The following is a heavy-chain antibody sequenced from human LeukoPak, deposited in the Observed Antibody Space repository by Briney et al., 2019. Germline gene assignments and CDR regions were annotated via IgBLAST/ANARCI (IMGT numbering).Heavy chain of an antibody. Sequence: GGSLRLSCAASGFTFSSYAMSWVRQAPGKGLEWVSAISGSGGSTYYADSVKGRFTIFRDNSKNTLYLQMNSLRAEDTAVYYCAKAIRSAKYYFDYWGQGTLVTVSS. CDR2: ISGSGGST. CDR1: GFTFSSYA. J-gene: IGHJ4*02. V-gene: IGHV3-23*01. CDR3: AKAIRSAKYYFDY. D-gene: IGHD4-17*01.